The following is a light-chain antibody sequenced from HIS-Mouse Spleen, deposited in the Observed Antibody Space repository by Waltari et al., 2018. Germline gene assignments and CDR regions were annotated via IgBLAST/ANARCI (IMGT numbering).Light chain of an antibody. CDR1: PSVLYSSNNKHY. Sequence: DIVMTQSPDSLAVSLCERATINCKSSPSVLYSSNNKHYLAWYQQKPGQPPKLLIYWASTRESGVPDRFSGSGSGTDFTLTISSLQAEDVAVYYCQQYYSTPLTFGGGTKVEIK. V-gene: IGKV4-1*01. J-gene: IGKJ4*01. CDR3: QQYYSTPLT. CDR2: WAS.